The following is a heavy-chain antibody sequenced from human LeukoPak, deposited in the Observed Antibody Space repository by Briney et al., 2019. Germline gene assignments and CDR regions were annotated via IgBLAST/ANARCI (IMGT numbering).Heavy chain of an antibody. Sequence: GASVKVSCKASGYTFTDYYIHWVRQAPGQGLEWMGIINPSGGSTSYAQKFQGRVTMTRDMSTSTVYMELSSLRSEDTAVYYCARVIVGATLDAFDIWGQGTMVTVSS. CDR1: GYTFTDYY. J-gene: IGHJ3*02. CDR3: ARVIVGATLDAFDI. D-gene: IGHD1-26*01. V-gene: IGHV1-46*01. CDR2: INPSGGST.